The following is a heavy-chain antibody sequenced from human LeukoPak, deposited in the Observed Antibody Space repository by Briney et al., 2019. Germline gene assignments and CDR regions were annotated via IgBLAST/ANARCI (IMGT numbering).Heavy chain of an antibody. J-gene: IGHJ3*02. Sequence: SETLSLTCTVSGGSISSGGYNWSWIRQPPGKGLEWIGYIYHSRSTYYHPSLKSPVTISVDRSKNQFSLKLSSVTAADTAVYXCAXXVVPXXXXDAFDIWGQGTMVTVSS. V-gene: IGHV4-30-2*01. CDR1: GGSISSGGYN. CDR2: IYHSRST. CDR3: AXXVVPXXXXDAFDI. D-gene: IGHD2-2*01.